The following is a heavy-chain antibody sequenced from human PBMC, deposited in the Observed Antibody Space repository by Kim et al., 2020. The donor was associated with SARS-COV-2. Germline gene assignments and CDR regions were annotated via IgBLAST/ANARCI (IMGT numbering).Heavy chain of an antibody. CDR1: GYTFTGYY. J-gene: IGHJ5*02. V-gene: IGHV1-2*02. D-gene: IGHD2-2*02. CDR2: INPNSGGT. Sequence: ASVKVSCKASGYTFTGYYMHWVRQAPGQGLEWMGWINPNSGGTNYAQKFQGRVTMTRDTSISTAYMELSRLRSDDTAVYYCARAFQDIVVVPAAIMGGGWFDPWGQGTLVTVSS. CDR3: ARAFQDIVVVPAAIMGGGWFDP.